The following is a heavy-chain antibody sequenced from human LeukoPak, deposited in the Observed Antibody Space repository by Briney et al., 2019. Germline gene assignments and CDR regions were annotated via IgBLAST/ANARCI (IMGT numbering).Heavy chain of an antibody. Sequence: SGPTMVNPTQTLTLTCTFSGFSLSTSGVGVGWIRQPPGRALEWLALIYWDDDKRYSPSLKSRLTITKDTSRNQVVLTMTNMDPVDTATYYCAHMIYSNSYFDYWGQGTLVTVSS. CDR3: AHMIYSNSYFDY. V-gene: IGHV2-5*02. CDR1: GFSLSTSGVG. CDR2: IYWDDDK. J-gene: IGHJ4*02. D-gene: IGHD4-11*01.